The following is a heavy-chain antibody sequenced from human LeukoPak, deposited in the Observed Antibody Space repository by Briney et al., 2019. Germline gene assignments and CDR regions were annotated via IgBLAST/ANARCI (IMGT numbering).Heavy chain of an antibody. D-gene: IGHD5-18*01. CDR3: AKERTYSYGPDDASDI. Sequence: PGGSLRLSCAASGFTFSSYAMSWVRQAPGKGLEWVSAISGSGGSTYYADSVKGRFTISRDNSKNTLYLQMNSLRAEDTAVYYCAKERTYSYGPDDASDIWGQGTMVTVSS. CDR1: GFTFSSYA. CDR2: ISGSGGST. J-gene: IGHJ3*02. V-gene: IGHV3-23*01.